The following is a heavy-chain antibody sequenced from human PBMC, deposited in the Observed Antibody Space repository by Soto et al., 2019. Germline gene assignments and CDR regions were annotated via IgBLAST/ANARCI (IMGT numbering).Heavy chain of an antibody. V-gene: IGHV1-69*01. Sequence: VFCKASRDIVGSYAISWVRQAPGQRLEWMGGIIPIFGTANYAQKFQGRVTITADESTSTAYMELSSLRSEDTAVYYCARDLEVPPIDIHNWSDPWGQGTLVTGSS. D-gene: IGHD3-3*01. CDR1: RDIVGSYA. CDR2: IIPIFGTA. CDR3: ARDLEVPPIDIHNWSDP. J-gene: IGHJ5*02.